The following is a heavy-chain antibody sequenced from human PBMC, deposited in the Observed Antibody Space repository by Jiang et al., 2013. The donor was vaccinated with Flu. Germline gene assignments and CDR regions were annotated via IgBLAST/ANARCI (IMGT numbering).Heavy chain of an antibody. CDR2: ISGSGGST. CDR1: GFTFSSYA. J-gene: IGHJ4*02. Sequence: VQLVESGGGLVQPGGSLRLSCAASGFTFSSYAMSWVRQAPGKGLEWVSAISGSGGSTYYADSVKGRFTISRDNSKNTLYLQMNSLRAEDTAVYYCAKAYYYDSSGYYSTFDYWGQGTLVTVSS. D-gene: IGHD3-22*01. V-gene: IGHV3-23*04. CDR3: AKAYYYDSSGYYSTFDY.